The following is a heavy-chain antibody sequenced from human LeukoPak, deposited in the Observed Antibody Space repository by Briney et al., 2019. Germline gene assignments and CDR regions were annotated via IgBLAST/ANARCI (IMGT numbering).Heavy chain of an antibody. J-gene: IGHJ5*02. D-gene: IGHD2-15*01. V-gene: IGHV3-23*01. Sequence: GGSLRLSCAASGFTFSSYAMSWVRQAPGKGLEWVSAISGSGGSTYYAASVKGRFTISRDNSKNTLYLQLNSLRAADTAVYYCAKRTPIPNVNWFDPWGQGTLVTVSS. CDR1: GFTFSSYA. CDR2: ISGSGGST. CDR3: AKRTPIPNVNWFDP.